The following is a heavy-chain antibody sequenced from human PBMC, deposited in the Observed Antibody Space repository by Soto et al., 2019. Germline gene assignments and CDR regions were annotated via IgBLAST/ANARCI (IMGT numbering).Heavy chain of an antibody. V-gene: IGHV1-18*01. Sequence: QVQLVQSGAEVKKPGASVKVSCKASGYTFTTYGISWVRQAPGQGLEWMGWISAYNGNTNYAQKLQGRVTMTTDTXXSTAYMELRSLRSDDTAVYYCARQQWLYYYYGMDVWGQGTTVTVSS. CDR2: ISAYNGNT. D-gene: IGHD6-19*01. CDR1: GYTFTTYG. J-gene: IGHJ6*02. CDR3: ARQQWLYYYYGMDV.